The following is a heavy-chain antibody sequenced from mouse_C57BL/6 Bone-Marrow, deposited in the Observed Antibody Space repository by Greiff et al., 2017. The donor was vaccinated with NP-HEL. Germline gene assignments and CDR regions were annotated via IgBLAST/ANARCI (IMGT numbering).Heavy chain of an antibody. V-gene: IGHV1-76*01. D-gene: IGHD3-1*01. CDR1: GYTFTDYY. Sequence: VMLVESGAELVRPGASVKLSCKASGYTFTDYYINWVKQRPGQGLEWIARIYPGSGNTYYNEKFKGKATLTAEKSSSTAYMQLSSLTSEDSAVYFCARASSAWFAYWGQGTLVTVSA. J-gene: IGHJ3*01. CDR2: IYPGSGNT. CDR3: ARASSAWFAY.